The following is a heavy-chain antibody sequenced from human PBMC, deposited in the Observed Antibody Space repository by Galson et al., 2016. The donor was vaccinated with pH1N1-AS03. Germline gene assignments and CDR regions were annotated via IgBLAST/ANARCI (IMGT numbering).Heavy chain of an antibody. V-gene: IGHV3-64*02. CDR3: ERAGGY. J-gene: IGHJ4*02. CDR1: GFIFSSHG. Sequence: SLRLSCAASGFIFSSHGMHWARQAPGKGPEFVARISCDGGSTYYADSVKARFTISRDTSKSTLYLQMDSLEVEDTAVYYCERAGGYWGQGNLVTCPS. CDR2: ISCDGGST.